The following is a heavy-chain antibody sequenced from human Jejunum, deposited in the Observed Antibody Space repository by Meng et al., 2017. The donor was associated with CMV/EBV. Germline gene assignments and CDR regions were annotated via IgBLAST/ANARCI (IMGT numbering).Heavy chain of an antibody. CDR3: ARGVGDY. CDR1: GGSVSDYN. V-gene: IGHV4-34*01. J-gene: IGHJ4*02. D-gene: IGHD1-26*01. CDR2: IIRGGAT. Sequence: GTLSLTCAVYGGSVSDYNWSWFRQTPGKGLEWIGEIIRGGATNYNPSLNSRLTISIDTSKNQLSLKVTSVTAADTAIYYCARGVGDYWGQGTLVTVSS.